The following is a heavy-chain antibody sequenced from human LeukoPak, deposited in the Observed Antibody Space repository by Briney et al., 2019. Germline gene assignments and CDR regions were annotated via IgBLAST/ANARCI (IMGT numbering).Heavy chain of an antibody. J-gene: IGHJ6*02. CDR2: MNPNSSNT. CDR1: GYTFTSYD. Sequence: ASVKVSCKASGYTFTSYDINWVRQATGQGLEWMGWMNPNSSNTGYAQKFQGRVTMTRNTSISTAYMELSSLRSEDTAVYYCARGLYYDFWSGYVYYYYGMDVWGQGTTVTVSS. V-gene: IGHV1-8*01. CDR3: ARGLYYDFWSGYVYYYYGMDV. D-gene: IGHD3-3*01.